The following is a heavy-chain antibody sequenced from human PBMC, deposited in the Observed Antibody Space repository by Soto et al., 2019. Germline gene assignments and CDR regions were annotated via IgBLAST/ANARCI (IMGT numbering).Heavy chain of an antibody. CDR1: GGTISRYY. J-gene: IGHJ6*02. CDR3: ARDLWGYCGTDCSPLDV. D-gene: IGHD2-21*02. Sequence: QVQLQESGPGLVKPSETLSLTCTVSGGTISRYYWSWIRQPPGKGLEWIGDMYNTGSTVYNPSFTSRVTISVDTSKNQFSLKLNSVTAADTAVYYCARDLWGYCGTDCSPLDVWGQGTTVTVSS. CDR2: MYNTGST. V-gene: IGHV4-59*01.